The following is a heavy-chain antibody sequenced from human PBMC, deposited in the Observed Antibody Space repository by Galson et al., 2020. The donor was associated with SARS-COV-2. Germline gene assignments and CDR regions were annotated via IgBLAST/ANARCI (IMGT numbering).Heavy chain of an antibody. Sequence: QLGESLKISCAASGFTFSSYAMHWVRPAPGKGPEWVAVISYDGSNKYYADSVKGRFTIARDDSKNTLYLQMNSRRAEDTAVYYCATDLGGYMDVWGTEGTVIVSS. CDR2: ISYDGSNK. J-gene: IGHJ6*03. V-gene: IGHV3-30*16. CDR3: ATDLGGYMDV. CDR1: GFTFSSYA.